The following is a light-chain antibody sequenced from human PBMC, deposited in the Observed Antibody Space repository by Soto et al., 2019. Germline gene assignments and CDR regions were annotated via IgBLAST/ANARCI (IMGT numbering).Light chain of an antibody. V-gene: IGLV1-51*01. CDR2: DND. Sequence: QSVLTQPPSVSAAPGQKVIISCSGSNSNIGKNYVSWYQQFPGTAPKLLIYDNDKRPAGIPDRFSGSRSGTSATLGITGLQTGDEADYYCGTWDTSLFVWMFGGGTKLTVL. CDR1: NSNIGKNY. J-gene: IGLJ3*02. CDR3: GTWDTSLFVWM.